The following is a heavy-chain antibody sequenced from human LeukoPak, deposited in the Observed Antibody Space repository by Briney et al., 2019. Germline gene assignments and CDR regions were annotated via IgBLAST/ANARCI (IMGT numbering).Heavy chain of an antibody. CDR1: GFTLRSYW. Sequence: PGGSLRLSCAASGFTLRSYWMTWVRQAPGKGLEWVANIKQDGSEIHYVDSVKGRFTISRDNSKNTLYLQMNSLRAEDTAVYYCAKDIAAAGFDAFDIWGQGTMVTVSS. CDR2: IKQDGSEI. D-gene: IGHD6-13*01. J-gene: IGHJ3*02. CDR3: AKDIAAAGFDAFDI. V-gene: IGHV3-7*03.